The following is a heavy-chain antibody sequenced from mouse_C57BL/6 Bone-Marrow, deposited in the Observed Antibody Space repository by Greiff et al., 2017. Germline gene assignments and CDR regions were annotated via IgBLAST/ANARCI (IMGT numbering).Heavy chain of an antibody. CDR3: ARSYGSRYYFDY. CDR1: GFSLTSYG. J-gene: IGHJ2*01. CDR2: IWSGGST. D-gene: IGHD1-1*01. Sequence: VKLQESGPGLVQPSQSLSITCTVSGFSLTSYGVHWVRQSPGKGLEWLGVIWSGGSTDYNAAFISRLSISKDNSKSQVFFKMNSLQADDTAIYYCARSYGSRYYFDYWGQGTTLTVSS. V-gene: IGHV2-2*01.